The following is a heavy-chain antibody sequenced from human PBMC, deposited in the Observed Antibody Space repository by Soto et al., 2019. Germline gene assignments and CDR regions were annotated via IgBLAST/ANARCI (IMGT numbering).Heavy chain of an antibody. CDR1: GGSISSGDNY. D-gene: IGHD3-16*02. V-gene: IGHV4-30-4*01. Sequence: QVQLQESGPGLVKPSQTLSLTCSISGGSISSGDNYWSWIRQPPGKCLECIGYIHSSGSTFYNPSLKSRVTISIDTSKNQFSLKLSSVTAADTAVYSCARGTYFDSAWGTYRVGSSGCFDYWGQGTLVSVS. J-gene: IGHJ4*02. CDR2: IHSSGST. CDR3: ARGTYFDSAWGTYRVGSSGCFDY.